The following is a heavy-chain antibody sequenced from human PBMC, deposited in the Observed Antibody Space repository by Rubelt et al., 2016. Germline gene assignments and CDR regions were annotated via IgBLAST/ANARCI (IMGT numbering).Heavy chain of an antibody. CDR3: SASAPTLFPLVSCEXXXSDXSXXXVGCLAXXFQ. V-gene: IGHV4-34*01. J-gene: IGHJ1*01. CDR2: IYYSGYT. CDR1: GGSFSGYY. Sequence: QVQLQQWGAGLLKPSETLSLTCAVYGGSFSGYYWSWIRQPPGKGLEWIGSIYYSGYTYYNPSLKSRVTISVDTSKNQFSLKLSSVTAADTAVYYWSASAPTLFPLVSCEXXXSDXSXXXVGCLAXXFQ. D-gene: IGHD6-6*01.